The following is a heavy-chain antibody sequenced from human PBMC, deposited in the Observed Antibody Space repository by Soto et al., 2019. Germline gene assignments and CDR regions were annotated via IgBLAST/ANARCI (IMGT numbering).Heavy chain of an antibody. J-gene: IGHJ1*01. D-gene: IGHD3-22*01. V-gene: IGHV1-69*13. CDR3: ARDRRDYYDSSGYYEYFQH. CDR1: GGTFSSYA. Sequence: SVKVSCKASGGTFSSYAISWVRQAPGQGLEWMGGIIPIFGTANYAQKFQGRVTITADESTSTAYMELSSLRSEDTAVYYCARDRRDYYDSSGYYEYFQHWGQGTLVTVSS. CDR2: IIPIFGTA.